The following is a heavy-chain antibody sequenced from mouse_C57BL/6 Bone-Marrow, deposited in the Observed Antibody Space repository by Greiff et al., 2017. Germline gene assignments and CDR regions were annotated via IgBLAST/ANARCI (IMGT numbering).Heavy chain of an antibody. Sequence: EVKVVESGGGFVKPGGSLKLSCAASGFTFSDYGMAWVRQAPRKGPEWVALISNLADSIYYADTVTGRFTLYRENAENTLYLEMSSLRSEDTAMYYCAKRGFGYYAMDYLGQGTSVTVSS. CDR1: GFTFSDYG. V-gene: IGHV5-15*01. CDR3: AKRGFGYYAMDY. CDR2: ISNLADSI. J-gene: IGHJ4*01.